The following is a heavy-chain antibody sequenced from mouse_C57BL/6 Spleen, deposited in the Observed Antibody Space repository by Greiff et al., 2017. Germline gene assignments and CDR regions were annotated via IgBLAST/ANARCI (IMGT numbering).Heavy chain of an antibody. D-gene: IGHD1-1*01. CDR3: ARAGFHYYGSSWDYAMDY. CDR2: INYDGSST. V-gene: IGHV5-16*01. J-gene: IGHJ4*01. CDR1: GFTFSDYY. Sequence: EVKLVESEGGLVQPGSSMKLSCTASGFTFSDYYMAWVRQVPEKGLEWVANINYDGSSTYYLDSLKSRFIISRDNAKNILYLQMSSLKSEDTATYYCARAGFHYYGSSWDYAMDYWGQGTSVTVSS.